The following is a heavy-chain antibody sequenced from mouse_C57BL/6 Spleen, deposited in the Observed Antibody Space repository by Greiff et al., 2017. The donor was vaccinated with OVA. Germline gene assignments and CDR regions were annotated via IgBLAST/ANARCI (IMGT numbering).Heavy chain of an antibody. CDR1: GYAFSSYW. Sequence: QVTLKVSGAELVKPGASVKISCKASGYAFSSYWMNWVKQRPGKGLEWIGQIYPGDGDTNYNGKFKGKATLTADKSSSTAYMQLSSLTSEDSAVYFCASSNSNYVGYWGQGTTLTVSS. CDR2: IYPGDGDT. CDR3: ASSNSNYVGY. J-gene: IGHJ2*01. D-gene: IGHD2-5*01. V-gene: IGHV1-80*01.